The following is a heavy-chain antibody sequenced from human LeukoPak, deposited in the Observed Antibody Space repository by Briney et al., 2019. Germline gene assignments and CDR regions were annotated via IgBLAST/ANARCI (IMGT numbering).Heavy chain of an antibody. CDR2: ISGNSGTI. Sequence: PGGSLRLSCAASGFTFSNFNMNWVRQAPGKGLEWVSYISGNSGTIYYADSVKGRFTISRDNANNSLYLQMHSLRVEDTAMYYCARDHLWFGDYDNWGQGTLVIVSS. J-gene: IGHJ4*02. CDR1: GFTFSNFN. V-gene: IGHV3-48*04. CDR3: ARDHLWFGDYDN. D-gene: IGHD3-10*01.